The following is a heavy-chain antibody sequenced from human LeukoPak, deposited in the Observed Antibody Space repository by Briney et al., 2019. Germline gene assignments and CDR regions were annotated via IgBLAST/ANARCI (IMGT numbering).Heavy chain of an antibody. D-gene: IGHD6-13*01. CDR3: ATDRDGSSWYVLYY. Sequence: GRSLRLSCAASGFTFSNYGMHWVRQAPGKGLEWVAVIWYDGSNKYYADSVKGRFTISRDNSKNTLSLQMNSLRAEDTAVHYCATDRDGSSWYVLYYWGQGTLVTVSS. CDR1: GFTFSNYG. V-gene: IGHV3-33*01. J-gene: IGHJ4*02. CDR2: IWYDGSNK.